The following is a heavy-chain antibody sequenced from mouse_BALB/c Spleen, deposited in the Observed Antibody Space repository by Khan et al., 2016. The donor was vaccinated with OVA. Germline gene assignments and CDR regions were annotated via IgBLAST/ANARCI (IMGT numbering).Heavy chain of an antibody. Sequence: QVQLKQSGPELKKPGETVKISCKASGYTFTDYSMHWLKQAPGKGLKWMAWINTKTGEPMYADDFKGRFAFFLVTSANTAYLQIDNLKNDDTATYFCALYYYGGTYGFAYWGQGTLVTVS. CDR3: ALYYYGGTYGFAY. CDR1: GYTFTDYS. V-gene: IGHV9-2-1*01. D-gene: IGHD1-1*01. J-gene: IGHJ3*01. CDR2: INTKTGEP.